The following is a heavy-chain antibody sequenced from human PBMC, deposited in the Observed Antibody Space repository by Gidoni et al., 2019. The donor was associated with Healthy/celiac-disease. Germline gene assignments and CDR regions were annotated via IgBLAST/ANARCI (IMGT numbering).Heavy chain of an antibody. CDR2: ISYDGSNK. CDR1: GFTFSSYA. CDR3: ARARDIVVVPAAPTFDY. J-gene: IGHJ4*02. V-gene: IGHV3-30-3*01. Sequence: QVQLVESGGGVVQPGRSLRLSCAASGFTFSSYAMHWVRQAPGKGLEWVAVISYDGSNKYYADSVKGRFTISRDNSKNTLYLQMNSLRAEDTAVYYCARARDIVVVPAAPTFDYWGQGTLVTVSS. D-gene: IGHD2-2*01.